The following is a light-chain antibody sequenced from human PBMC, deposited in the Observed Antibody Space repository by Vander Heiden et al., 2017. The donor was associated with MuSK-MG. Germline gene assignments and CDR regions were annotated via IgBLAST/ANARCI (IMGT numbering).Light chain of an antibody. CDR3: QSYDSSLSGSRVV. CDR1: SPNIGAGYD. Sequence: QSVLTQPPSVSGAPGQRVTISCTGSSPNIGAGYDVHWYQQLPGTAPNLLIFGNSNRPSGVPDRVSGSKSDTSASPAITGLQAEDEAEDYCQSYDSSLSGSRVVFGGGTKLTVL. V-gene: IGLV1-40*01. J-gene: IGLJ2*01. CDR2: GNS.